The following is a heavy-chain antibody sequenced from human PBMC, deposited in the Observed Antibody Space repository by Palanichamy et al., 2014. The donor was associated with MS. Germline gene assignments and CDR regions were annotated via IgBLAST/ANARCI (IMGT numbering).Heavy chain of an antibody. D-gene: IGHD3-9*01. Sequence: EVQLVESGGGLVQPGRSLRLSCAASGFTFDDYAMHWVRQAPGKGLEWVSGISWNSGSIGYADSVKGRFTISRDNAKNSLYLQMNSLRAEDTALYYCAKAHYDILTGFDYWGQGTPVTVSS. J-gene: IGHJ4*02. CDR3: AKAHYDILTGFDY. V-gene: IGHV3-9*01. CDR2: ISWNSGSI. CDR1: GFTFDDYA.